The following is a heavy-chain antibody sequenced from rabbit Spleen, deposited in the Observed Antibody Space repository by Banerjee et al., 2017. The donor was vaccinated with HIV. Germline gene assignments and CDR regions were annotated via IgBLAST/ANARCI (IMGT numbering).Heavy chain of an antibody. J-gene: IGHJ4*01. CDR3: ARDGAGGSGYYSL. CDR2: IDPVFGIT. CDR1: GFDFSNYG. D-gene: IGHD1-1*01. V-gene: IGHV1S47*01. Sequence: QEQLMESGGGLVQPGGSLKLSCKASGFDFSNYGVTWVRQAPGKGLEWIGYIDPVFGITYYANWVNGRFSISRENAQNTVFLQMTSLTAADTATYFCARDGAGGSGYYSLWGPGPLVTVS.